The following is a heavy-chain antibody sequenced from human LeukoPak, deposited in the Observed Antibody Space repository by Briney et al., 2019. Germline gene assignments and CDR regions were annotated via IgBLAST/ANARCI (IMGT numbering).Heavy chain of an antibody. CDR3: AREDEGGSGWYRAFFDY. Sequence: PGGSLRLSCAASGFTFIDYYMSWIRQAAGKGLEWVSYISSSGSTIYYADSVKGRFTISRDNAKNSLYLQMNTLRGEDTAVYYCAREDEGGSGWYRAFFDYWGQGTLVTVSS. CDR1: GFTFIDYY. J-gene: IGHJ4*02. CDR2: ISSSGSTI. D-gene: IGHD6-19*01. V-gene: IGHV3-11*04.